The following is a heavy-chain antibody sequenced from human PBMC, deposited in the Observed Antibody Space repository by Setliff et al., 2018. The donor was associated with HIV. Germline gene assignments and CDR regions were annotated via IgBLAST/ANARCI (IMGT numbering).Heavy chain of an antibody. CDR3: ARVGLRFKYTLDY. D-gene: IGHD5-12*01. CDR2: ISPVGRND. Sequence: PSETLSLTCTVSGYSISSGYYWGWIRQPPGKGLEWIGEISPVGRNDNYNPSLNNRAAIVLDTSKNQFSLWLTSVTAAGTAVYYCARVGLRFKYTLDYWGQGMLVTVSS. V-gene: IGHV4-38-2*02. J-gene: IGHJ4*02. CDR1: GYSISSGYY.